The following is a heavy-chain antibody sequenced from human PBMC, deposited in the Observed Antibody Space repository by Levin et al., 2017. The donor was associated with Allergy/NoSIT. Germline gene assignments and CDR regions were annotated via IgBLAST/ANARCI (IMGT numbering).Heavy chain of an antibody. V-gene: IGHV4-34*01. Sequence: SETLSLTCAVYGGSFSGYYWSWIRQPPGKGLEWIGEINHSGSTNYNPSLKSRVTISVDTSKNQFSLKLSSVTAADTAVYYCARSAAQDDGDDYDFDYWGQGTLVTVSS. CDR2: INHSGST. D-gene: IGHD4/OR15-4a*01. CDR3: ARSAAQDDGDDYDFDY. J-gene: IGHJ4*02. CDR1: GGSFSGYY.